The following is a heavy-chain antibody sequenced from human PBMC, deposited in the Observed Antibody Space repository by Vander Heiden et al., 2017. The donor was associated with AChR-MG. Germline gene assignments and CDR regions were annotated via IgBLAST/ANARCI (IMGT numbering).Heavy chain of an antibody. CDR1: VFTFSSHG. Sequence: QVQLVESGGGVVQPGRSLRSSCAASVFTFSSHGMHWGRQAPGKGLEWVAVIWYDGSNKYYADSVKGRFTISRDNSKNTLYLQMNSLRAEDTAVYYCARGGSGAIFGVVIINDYWGQGTLVTVSS. V-gene: IGHV3-33*01. D-gene: IGHD3-3*01. CDR2: IWYDGSNK. J-gene: IGHJ4*02. CDR3: ARGGSGAIFGVVIINDY.